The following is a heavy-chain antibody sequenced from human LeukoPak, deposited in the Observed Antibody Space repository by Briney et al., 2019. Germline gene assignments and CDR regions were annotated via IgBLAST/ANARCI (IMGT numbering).Heavy chain of an antibody. CDR2: IYYSGST. Sequence: SETLSLTCTVSGGSISSSSYYWGWIRQPPGKGLEWIGSIYYSGSTYYNPSLKSRVAISVDTSKNQFSLKLSSVTAADTAVYYCARVTMVRGVINEYYFDYWGQGTLVTVSS. V-gene: IGHV4-39*07. J-gene: IGHJ4*02. CDR3: ARVTMVRGVINEYYFDY. D-gene: IGHD3-10*01. CDR1: GGSISSSSYY.